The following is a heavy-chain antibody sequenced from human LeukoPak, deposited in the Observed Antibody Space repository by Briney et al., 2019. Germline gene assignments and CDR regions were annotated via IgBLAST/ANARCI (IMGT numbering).Heavy chain of an antibody. CDR1: GFTFSDYW. CDR3: ARDAGYETYYDFWSGYSYYFDY. CDR2: INTDGSST. J-gene: IGHJ4*02. V-gene: IGHV3-74*01. Sequence: PGGSLRLSCAASGFTFSDYWMHWVRQVPGKGLVWVSRINTDGSSTSYADSVKGRFTISRDNAKNSLYLQMNSLRAEDTAVYYCARDAGYETYYDFWSGYSYYFDYWGQGTLVTVSS. D-gene: IGHD3-3*01.